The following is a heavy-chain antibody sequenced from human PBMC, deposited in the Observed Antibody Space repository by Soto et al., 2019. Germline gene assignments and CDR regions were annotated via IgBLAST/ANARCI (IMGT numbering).Heavy chain of an antibody. CDR2: ISSSSSTI. Sequence: EVQLVESGGGLVQPGGSLRLSCAASGFTFSSYSMNWVRQAPGKGLEWVSYISSSSSTIYYADSMKGRFTISRDNANNSLDLQMNSLRAEDTAVYYCARSGVPYSSSWINNWFDPWGQGTLVTVSS. D-gene: IGHD6-13*01. CDR3: ARSGVPYSSSWINNWFDP. V-gene: IGHV3-48*01. CDR1: GFTFSSYS. J-gene: IGHJ5*02.